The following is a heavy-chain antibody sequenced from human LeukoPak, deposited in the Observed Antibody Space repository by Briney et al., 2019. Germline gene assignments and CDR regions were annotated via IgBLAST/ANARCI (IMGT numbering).Heavy chain of an antibody. CDR3: ARDSWGPDY. D-gene: IGHD7-27*01. Sequence: GGSLRLSCAASGFPFSNCAMHWVRQAPGKGLEWVAIISLDSTNKYYADSVKGRFTISRDNSKNTLYLQMNSLRSEDTAVYYCARDSWGPDYWGQGTPVIVSS. CDR1: GFPFSNCA. CDR2: ISLDSTNK. J-gene: IGHJ4*02. V-gene: IGHV3-30*03.